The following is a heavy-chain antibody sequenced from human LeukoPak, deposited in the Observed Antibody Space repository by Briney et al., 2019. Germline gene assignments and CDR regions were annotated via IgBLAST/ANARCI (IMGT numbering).Heavy chain of an antibody. D-gene: IGHD2-15*01. V-gene: IGHV3-23*01. J-gene: IGHJ3*02. CDR2: IRGSGSTT. CDR3: AREVVPDAFDI. CDR1: GFTFSSYG. Sequence: PGGSLRLSCAASGFTFSSYGMSWVRQAPGKGLDWVSHIRGSGSTTNYAASVKGRFTISRDNAKNSLYLQMNSLRAEDTALYYCAREVVPDAFDIWGQGTMVTVSS.